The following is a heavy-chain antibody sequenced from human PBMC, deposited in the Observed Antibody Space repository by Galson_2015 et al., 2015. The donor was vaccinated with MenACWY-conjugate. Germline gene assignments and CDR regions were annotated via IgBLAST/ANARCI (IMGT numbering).Heavy chain of an antibody. CDR3: ATNFNQLISLPVPTNYYMNV. D-gene: IGHD2-2*01. CDR2: FDPEDGET. J-gene: IGHJ6*03. Sequence: SVKVSCKVSGYTLTDLSIHWVRQAPGKGLEWMGGFDPEDGETIYAQKLKGRVTMTEDISTDTAYKELSSLRSEDTAVYYCATNFNQLISLPVPTNYYMNVWGKGTTVTISS. CDR1: GYTLTDLS. V-gene: IGHV1-24*01.